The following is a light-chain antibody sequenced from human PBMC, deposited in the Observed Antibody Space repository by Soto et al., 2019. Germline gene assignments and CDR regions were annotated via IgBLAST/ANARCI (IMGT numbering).Light chain of an antibody. J-gene: IGKJ1*01. CDR3: QQSYSTPWT. CDR1: QTISGY. CDR2: AAS. Sequence: DIQMTQSTSSLSASVGDRVTITCRASQTISGYLNWYQQKPGKAPELLIYAASSLQSGVPSRFSGSGSGTDFTLTISSLQPEDFATYYCQQSYSTPWTFGQGTKVDIK. V-gene: IGKV1-39*01.